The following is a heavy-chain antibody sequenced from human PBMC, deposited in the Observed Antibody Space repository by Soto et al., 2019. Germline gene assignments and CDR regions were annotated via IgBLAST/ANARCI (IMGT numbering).Heavy chain of an antibody. D-gene: IGHD3-10*01. Sequence: SETLSLTCAVYGGSISSSNWWSWVRQPPGKGLEWIGEIYHSGSTNYNPSLKSRVTISVDKSKNQFSLKLSSVTAADTAVYYCARDSPYYYGSGSYGMDVWGQGTTVTV. CDR1: GGSISSSNW. CDR2: IYHSGST. V-gene: IGHV4-4*02. J-gene: IGHJ6*02. CDR3: ARDSPYYYGSGSYGMDV.